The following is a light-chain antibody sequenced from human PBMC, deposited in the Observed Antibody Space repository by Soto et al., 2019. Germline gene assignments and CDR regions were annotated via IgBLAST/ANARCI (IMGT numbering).Light chain of an antibody. CDR1: QSSNNY. CDR3: QQSYNAPYT. J-gene: IGKJ2*01. Sequence: DVQMTPSPSSLSASVGDRVTITCRASQSSNNYLNWYQQKPGKAPKLLIYAASTLQSGVPSRFSGSWSGTEFTLTTSSLHPEDFATYFCQQSYNAPYTFGHGTKVEIK. CDR2: AAS. V-gene: IGKV1-39*01.